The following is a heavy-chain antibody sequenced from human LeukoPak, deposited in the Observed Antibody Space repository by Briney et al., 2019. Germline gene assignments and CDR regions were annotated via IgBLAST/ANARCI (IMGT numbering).Heavy chain of an antibody. CDR1: GGSISSYY. V-gene: IGHV4-59*01. D-gene: IGHD6-13*01. Sequence: PSETLSLTCTVSGGSISSYYWSWIRQPPGKGLEWIWYIYYSGSTNYNPSLKSRVTISVDTSKNQFSLKLSSVTAADTAVYYCARAHRRAGSSWWGVRYFDYWGQGTLVTVSS. CDR2: IYYSGST. CDR3: ARAHRRAGSSWWGVRYFDY. J-gene: IGHJ4*02.